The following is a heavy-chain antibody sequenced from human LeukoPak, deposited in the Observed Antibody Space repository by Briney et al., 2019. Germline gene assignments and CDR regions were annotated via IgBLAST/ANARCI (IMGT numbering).Heavy chain of an antibody. J-gene: IGHJ4*02. CDR1: GGSISSYY. V-gene: IGHV4-59*01. CDR3: ARGLLDSYGYGYYLDY. CDR2: IYYSGST. Sequence: SETLSLTCTVSGGSISSYYWSWIRQPPGKGLEWIGYIYYSGSTNYNPSLKSRVTISVDTSKNQFSLKLSSVTAADTAVYYCARGLLDSYGYGYYLDYWGQGTLVTVSS. D-gene: IGHD5-18*01.